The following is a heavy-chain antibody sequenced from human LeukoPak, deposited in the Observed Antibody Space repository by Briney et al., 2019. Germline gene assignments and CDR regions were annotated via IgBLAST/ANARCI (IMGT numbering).Heavy chain of an antibody. CDR1: GYTFTGYY. J-gene: IGHJ6*03. V-gene: IGHV1-2*02. D-gene: IGHD6-13*01. CDR3: ARVKSKLYSSSWYYYYMDV. CDR2: INPNSGGT. Sequence: ASVKVSCKASGYTFTGYYMHWVRQAPGQGLEWMGWINPNSGGTNYAQKFQGRVTMTRDTSISTAYMELSRLRSDDTAVYYCARVKSKLYSSSWYYYYMDVWGKGTTVTVSS.